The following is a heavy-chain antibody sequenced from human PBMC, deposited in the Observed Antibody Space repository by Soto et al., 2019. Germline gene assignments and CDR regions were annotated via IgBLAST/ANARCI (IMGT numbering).Heavy chain of an antibody. V-gene: IGHV4-4*07. Sequence: SETLSLACNVAGGSIRSYYGSWVRPPAGKPLEWIGRIYTSGSTNYNPPLKSRVSMSVDTSKSQFSLEGTSVTVADTAVYYCAREGASGFGMDVGGQETTVT. CDR2: IYTSGST. J-gene: IGHJ6*02. CDR3: AREGASGFGMDV. CDR1: GGSIRSYY. D-gene: IGHD1-26*01.